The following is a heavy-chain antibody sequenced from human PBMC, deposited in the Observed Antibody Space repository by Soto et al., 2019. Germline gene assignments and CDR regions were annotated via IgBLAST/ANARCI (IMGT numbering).Heavy chain of an antibody. CDR2: IVPIFETL. CDR1: GATFSGYA. CDR3: VVMGNVAVSNPRSFDY. D-gene: IGHD6-19*01. Sequence: SVKVSCKASGATFSGYAINWVRQAPGQGLEWLGRIVPIFETLNYAERFQGRVAIIADESTTTVYMELTNLTHEDTAVYYCVVMGNVAVSNPRSFDYWGQGTQVTVSS. J-gene: IGHJ4*02. V-gene: IGHV1-69*13.